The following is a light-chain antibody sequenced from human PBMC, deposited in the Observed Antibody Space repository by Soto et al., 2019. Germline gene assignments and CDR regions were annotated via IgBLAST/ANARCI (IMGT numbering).Light chain of an antibody. CDR1: SSDVGGYDY. Sequence: QSVLTQPASVSGSPGQSITISCTGTSSDVGGYDYVSWYQLHPGKAPKLMVFEVSNRPSGVSYRFSGSKSGNTASLTISGLRAEDEADYFCSSYSISTAYIFGTGTKVTVL. V-gene: IGLV2-14*01. CDR3: SSYSISTAYI. CDR2: EVS. J-gene: IGLJ1*01.